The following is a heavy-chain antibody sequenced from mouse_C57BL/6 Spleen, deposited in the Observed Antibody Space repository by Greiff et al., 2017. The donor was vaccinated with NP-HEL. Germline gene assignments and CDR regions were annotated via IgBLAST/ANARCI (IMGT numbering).Heavy chain of an antibody. CDR2: ISGGSSTI. J-gene: IGHJ3*01. V-gene: IGHV5-17*01. D-gene: IGHD4-1*01. CDR1: GFTFSDYG. CDR3: ARGNWDRDWFAY. Sequence: DVQLVESGGGLVKPGGSLKLSCAASGFTFSDYGMHWVRQAPEKGLEWVAYISGGSSTIYYADTVKGRCTISRDNAKNTLFLQMTSLRSEDTAMYYCARGNWDRDWFAYWGQGTLVTVSA.